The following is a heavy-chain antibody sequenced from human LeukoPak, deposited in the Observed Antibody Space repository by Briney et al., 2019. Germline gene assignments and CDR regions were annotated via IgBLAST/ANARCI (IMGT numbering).Heavy chain of an antibody. D-gene: IGHD6-13*01. CDR2: IYSSGST. CDR1: GLTVSSNY. V-gene: IGHV3-53*01. J-gene: IGHJ4*02. Sequence: GGSLRLSCAASGLTVSSNYMSWVRQAPGKGLEWVSLIYSSGSTYYADSVKGRFTISRDNARNSLDLQMRSLRAEDTAVYYCTTVLSSNRYNLCDYWGRGTLVTVSS. CDR3: TTVLSSNRYNLCDY.